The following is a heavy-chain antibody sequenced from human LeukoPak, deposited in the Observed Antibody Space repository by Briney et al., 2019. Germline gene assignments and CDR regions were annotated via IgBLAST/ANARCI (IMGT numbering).Heavy chain of an antibody. Sequence: SETLSLTCTVSGGSISSSGYYWGWIRQPPGKGLEWIGSIYYSGSTYYNPSLKSRVTISVDTSKNQFSLKLSSVTAADTAVYYCARGIAARPNYFDYWGQGTLVTVSS. V-gene: IGHV4-39*01. CDR2: IYYSGST. D-gene: IGHD6-6*01. J-gene: IGHJ4*02. CDR3: ARGIAARPNYFDY. CDR1: GGSISSSGYY.